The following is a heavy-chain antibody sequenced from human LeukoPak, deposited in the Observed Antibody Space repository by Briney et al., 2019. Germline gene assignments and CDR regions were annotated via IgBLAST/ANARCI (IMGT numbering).Heavy chain of an antibody. CDR2: VNESGDT. Sequence: SETLSLTCAVYIDSFSNYHWNWIRQTPAKGMEWIGEVNESGDTNMSTSLRSRVILSVDTSKNQFSLKLISVTVADTAIYYCARGQGATVPQVGKNWFDPWGQGTRVTVSS. D-gene: IGHD1-26*01. CDR3: ARGQGATVPQVGKNWFDP. J-gene: IGHJ5*02. V-gene: IGHV4-34*01. CDR1: IDSFSNYH.